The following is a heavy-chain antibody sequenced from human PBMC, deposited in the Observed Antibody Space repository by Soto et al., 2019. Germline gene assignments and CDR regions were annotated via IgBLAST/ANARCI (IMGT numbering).Heavy chain of an antibody. J-gene: IGHJ6*02. CDR2: IKSKTDGGTT. CDR1: GFTFSNAW. V-gene: IGHV3-15*01. CDR3: TTDTLYYYYYGMDV. Sequence: GGSLRLSCAASGFTFSNAWMSWVRQAPGKGPEWVGRIKSKTDGGTTDYAAPVKGRFTISRDDSKNTLYLQMNSLKTEDTAVYYCTTDTLYYYYYGMDVWGQGTTVTVSS. D-gene: IGHD2-15*01.